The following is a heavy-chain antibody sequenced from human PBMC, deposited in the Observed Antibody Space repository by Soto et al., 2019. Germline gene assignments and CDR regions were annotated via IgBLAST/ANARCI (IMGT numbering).Heavy chain of an antibody. Sequence: ASVKVSCKASGYTFTSYGISWVRQAPRQGLEWMGWISAYNGNTNYAQKLQGRVTMTTDTSTRTAKLELRSLRSADTAVYYYARDNRDLLWFGEFTSCSSYYDMHVRGQATTVTVAS. CDR3: ARDNRDLLWFGEFTSCSSYYDMHV. CDR2: ISAYNGNT. J-gene: IGHJ6*02. CDR1: GYTFTSYG. D-gene: IGHD3-10*01. V-gene: IGHV1-18*01.